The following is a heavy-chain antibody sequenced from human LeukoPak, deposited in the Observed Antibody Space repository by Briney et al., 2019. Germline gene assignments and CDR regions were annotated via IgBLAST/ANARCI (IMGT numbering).Heavy chain of an antibody. CDR2: IYYSGST. J-gene: IGHJ4*02. V-gene: IGHV4-61*08. D-gene: IGHD6-13*01. CDR3: ARETVSSSWYFDY. CDR1: GGSISSGDYY. Sequence: SETLSLTCTVSGGSISSGDYYWSWIRQPPGKGLEWIGYIYYSGSTNYNPSLKRRVTTSVDTSKNQLSLKLSSVTAADTAVYYCARETVSSSWYFDYWGQGTLVTVSS.